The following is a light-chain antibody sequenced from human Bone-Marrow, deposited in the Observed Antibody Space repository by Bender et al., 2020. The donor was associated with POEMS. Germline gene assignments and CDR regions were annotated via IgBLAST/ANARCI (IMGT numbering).Light chain of an antibody. J-gene: IGLJ3*02. Sequence: QSVLTQPPSASGTPGQRVTISCSGGSSNIGAHAVNWYQQVPGTAPKLLIYSNNQRPSGVPDRFSGSKSGTSASLAISGLQSEDEADYYCAAWDDSLNCWVFGGGTKLTVL. CDR2: SNN. CDR1: SSNIGAHA. V-gene: IGLV1-44*01. CDR3: AAWDDSLNCWV.